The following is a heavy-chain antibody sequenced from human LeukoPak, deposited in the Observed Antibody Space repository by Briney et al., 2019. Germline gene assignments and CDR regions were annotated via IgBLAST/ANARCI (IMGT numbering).Heavy chain of an antibody. CDR2: IIPIFGTA. CDR1: GYSLTELS. Sequence: ASVKVSCKVSGYSLTELSIHWVRQAPGQGLEWMGGIIPIFGTANYAQKFQGRVTITTDESTSTAYMELSSLRSEDTAVYYCAHGRAEYYYYYMDVWGKGTTVTVSS. V-gene: IGHV1-69*05. J-gene: IGHJ6*03. CDR3: AHGRAEYYYYYMDV.